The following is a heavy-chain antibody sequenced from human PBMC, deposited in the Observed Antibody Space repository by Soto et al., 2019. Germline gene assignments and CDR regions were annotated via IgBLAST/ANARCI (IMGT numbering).Heavy chain of an antibody. V-gene: IGHV1-8*01. CDR2: MNPNSGNA. CDR1: GYTFTSYD. Sequence: ASVKVSCKASGYTFTSYDINWVRQATGQGLEWMGWMNPNSGNAGYAQKFQGRVTMTRNTSISTAYMEQSSLRSEDTAVYYCARIGYSSSWYVKVSNHEYYGMDVWCQGTTVTVS. CDR3: ARIGYSSSWYVKVSNHEYYGMDV. J-gene: IGHJ6*02. D-gene: IGHD6-13*01.